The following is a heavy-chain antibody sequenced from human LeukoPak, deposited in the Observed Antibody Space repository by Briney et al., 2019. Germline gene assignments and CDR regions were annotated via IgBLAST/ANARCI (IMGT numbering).Heavy chain of an antibody. Sequence: PGRSLRLSCAASGFTFSSYGMHWVRQAPGKGLEWVAVIWYDGGNKYYADSVKGRFTISRDNSKNTLYLQMNSLRAEDTAVYYCARREQWLDAFDIWGQGTMVTVSS. CDR2: IWYDGGNK. J-gene: IGHJ3*02. CDR3: ARREQWLDAFDI. V-gene: IGHV3-33*01. CDR1: GFTFSSYG. D-gene: IGHD6-19*01.